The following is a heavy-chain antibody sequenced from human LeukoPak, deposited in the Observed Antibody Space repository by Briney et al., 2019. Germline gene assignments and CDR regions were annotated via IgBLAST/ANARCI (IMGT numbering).Heavy chain of an antibody. Sequence: ASVKVSCKASGYTFTSYGISWVRQAPGQGLEWMGWTSAYNGNTNYAQKLQGRVTMTTDTSTSTAYMELRSLRSDDTAVYYCARATAEILRYPPRHFDYWGQGTLVTVSS. CDR3: ARATAEILRYPPRHFDY. CDR2: TSAYNGNT. J-gene: IGHJ4*02. CDR1: GYTFTSYG. V-gene: IGHV1-18*01. D-gene: IGHD3-9*01.